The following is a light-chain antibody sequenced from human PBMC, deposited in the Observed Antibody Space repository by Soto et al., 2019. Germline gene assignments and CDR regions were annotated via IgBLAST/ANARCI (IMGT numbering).Light chain of an antibody. CDR2: DVS. Sequence: QSVLTQPASVSGSPGQSITISCTGTSSDVGGYNYVSWYQHHPGKAPKLMIYDVSNRPSGVSNRFSGSKSGNTASLTISGVQAEDEASYYCSSYTTRATVVFGGGTKVTVL. CDR3: SSYTTRATVV. J-gene: IGLJ3*02. V-gene: IGLV2-14*03. CDR1: SSDVGGYNY.